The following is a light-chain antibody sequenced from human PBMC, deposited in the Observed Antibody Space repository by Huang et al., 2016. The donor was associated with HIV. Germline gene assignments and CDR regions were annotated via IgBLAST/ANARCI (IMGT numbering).Light chain of an antibody. CDR2: KVS. CDR3: MRASHVAGA. Sequence: DVLLTQFPLSLSVTLGQPAFISCRSNQSLVYSDGNTYLTWFHQRPGQSPRRLIYKVSYRDSGVPDSCGGGGFGTDFALIISGVEAEDVVDYYCMRASHVAGAFGQGTKVDIK. J-gene: IGKJ1*01. V-gene: IGKV2-30*01. CDR1: QSLVYSDGNTY.